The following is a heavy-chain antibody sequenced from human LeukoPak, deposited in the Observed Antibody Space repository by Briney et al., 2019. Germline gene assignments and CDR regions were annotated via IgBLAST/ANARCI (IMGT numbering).Heavy chain of an antibody. D-gene: IGHD3-3*01. J-gene: IGHJ6*02. CDR2: ISYDGSNK. CDR1: GFTFSSYG. CDR3: AKDGAVGWSGMDV. Sequence: GRSLRLSCAASGFTFSSYGMHWVRQGPGKGLEWVAVISYDGSNKYYADSVKGRLTISRDNSKNTLYLQMSSLRAEDTAVYYCAKDGAVGWSGMDVWGQGTTVTVSS. V-gene: IGHV3-30*18.